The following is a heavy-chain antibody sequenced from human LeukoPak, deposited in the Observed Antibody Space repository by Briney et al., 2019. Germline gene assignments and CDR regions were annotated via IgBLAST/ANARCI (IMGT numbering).Heavy chain of an antibody. CDR1: GGSFSGYS. Sequence: PSETLSLTCAVYGGSFSGYSWSWIRQPPGKGLEWVSAISGSGGSTYYADSVKGRFTISRDNSKNTLYLQMNSLRAEDTAVYYCASSSITMVRGNDYWGQGTLVTVSS. CDR3: ASSSITMVRGNDY. J-gene: IGHJ4*02. V-gene: IGHV3-23*01. D-gene: IGHD3-10*01. CDR2: ISGSGGST.